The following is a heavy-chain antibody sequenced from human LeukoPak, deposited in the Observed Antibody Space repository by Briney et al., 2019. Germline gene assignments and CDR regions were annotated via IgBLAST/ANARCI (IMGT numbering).Heavy chain of an antibody. J-gene: IGHJ6*03. Sequence: SETLSLTCTVSGGSINDYYWSWIRQSPGKGLEWIGYVYYTGRTKYNPSVQSRVTISVDTSKNQFSLKLSSVTAADTAVYYCARGRAGRGYSYVIYYYYYMDVWGKGTTVTVSS. CDR2: VYYTGRT. V-gene: IGHV4-59*12. D-gene: IGHD5-18*01. CDR3: ARGRAGRGYSYVIYYYYYMDV. CDR1: GGSINDYY.